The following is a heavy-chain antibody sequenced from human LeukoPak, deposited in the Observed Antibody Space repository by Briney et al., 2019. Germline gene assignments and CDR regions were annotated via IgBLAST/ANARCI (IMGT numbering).Heavy chain of an antibody. J-gene: IGHJ5*02. CDR1: VHTLRNYW. D-gene: IGHD3-22*01. V-gene: IGHV3-74*01. CDR2: INSDGINT. Sequence: PGGCLRLAFSASVHTLRNYWMASVPEAPARGVVRVSRINSDGINTSYADSVKDRFTNSRDNAKNTLNLQMNSLRAEHTAVYYCARDLGQYYDTSDNWFDPWGQGTLVTVSS. CDR3: ARDLGQYYDTSDNWFDP.